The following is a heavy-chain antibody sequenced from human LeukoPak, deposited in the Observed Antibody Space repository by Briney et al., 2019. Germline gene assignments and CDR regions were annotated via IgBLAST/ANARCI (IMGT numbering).Heavy chain of an antibody. V-gene: IGHV4-59*01. CDR3: ARLCSAGRCYNPLFDY. CDR1: GGSISSYY. CDR2: IYYSGST. Sequence: ASETLSLTCTVSGGSISSYYWSWIRQPPGKGLEWIGYIYYSGSTNYNPSLKSRVTISVDTSKNQFSLKLSSVTAADTAVYYCARLCSAGRCYNPLFDYWGQGTLVTVSS. D-gene: IGHD2-15*01. J-gene: IGHJ4*02.